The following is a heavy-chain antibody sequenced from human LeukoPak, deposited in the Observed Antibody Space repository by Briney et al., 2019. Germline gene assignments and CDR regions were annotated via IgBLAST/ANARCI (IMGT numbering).Heavy chain of an antibody. V-gene: IGHV3-15*07. CDR2: IKSETNGGTA. J-gene: IGHJ4*02. D-gene: IGHD3-22*01. CDR3: STTYYYDSSEGY. Sequence: GGPLRLSCAVSGLTFSNAWMNWVRQVPGKGLEWVAHIKSETNGGTADYAAPVKGRFTISRDDSKNTLYLQMNSLKTEDTAVYYCSTTYYYDSSEGYWGQGTLVTVSS. CDR1: GLTFSNAW.